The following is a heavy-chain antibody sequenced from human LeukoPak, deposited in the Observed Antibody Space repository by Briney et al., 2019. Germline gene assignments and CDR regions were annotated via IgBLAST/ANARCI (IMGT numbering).Heavy chain of an antibody. J-gene: IGHJ4*02. D-gene: IGHD5-18*01. Sequence: GGSLRLSCAASGFTFCSYNMNWVRQAPGKGLEWVSSISSSSSFIFYADSMKGRFTISRDNAKRSLYLQMNSLRAEDTAVYYCARDPPPRGTAMVTGGDYWGQGTLVTVSS. CDR2: ISSSSSFI. V-gene: IGHV3-21*01. CDR1: GFTFCSYN. CDR3: ARDPPPRGTAMVTGGDY.